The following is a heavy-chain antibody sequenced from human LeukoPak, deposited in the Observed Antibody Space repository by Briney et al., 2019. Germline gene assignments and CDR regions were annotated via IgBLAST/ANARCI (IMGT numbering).Heavy chain of an antibody. D-gene: IGHD3-10*01. CDR2: IFPILGIA. J-gene: IGHJ6*02. Sequence: ASVKVSCKASGGTFSSYAISWVRQAPGQGLEWMGRIFPILGIANYAQKFQGRVTITADKSTSTAYMELSSLRSEDTAVYYCARDPTYGSGREYYYYYGMDVWGQGTTVTVSS. V-gene: IGHV1-69*04. CDR3: ARDPTYGSGREYYYYYGMDV. CDR1: GGTFSSYA.